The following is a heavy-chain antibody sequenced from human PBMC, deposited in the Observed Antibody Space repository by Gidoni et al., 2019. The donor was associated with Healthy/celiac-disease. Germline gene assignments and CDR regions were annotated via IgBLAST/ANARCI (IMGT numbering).Heavy chain of an antibody. CDR3: ATDDGYSSGWYRDYYYYGMDV. CDR2: ISESGGST. D-gene: IGHD6-19*01. CDR1: GFTLCSYA. V-gene: IGHV3-23*01. J-gene: IGHJ6*02. Sequence: EVQLLESGGGLVQLGGSLRLSCAAPGFTLCSYAMSWVRQATGKGPEWVSPISESGGSTYYADSVKGRFTITRDNSKNTLYLKMNSLRAEDTAVYYCATDDGYSSGWYRDYYYYGMDVWGQGTTVTVSS.